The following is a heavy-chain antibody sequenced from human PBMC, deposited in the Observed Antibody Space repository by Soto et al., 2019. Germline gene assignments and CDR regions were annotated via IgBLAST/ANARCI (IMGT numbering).Heavy chain of an antibody. D-gene: IGHD5-18*01. J-gene: IGHJ4*02. CDR3: ARARGYTYRPPTY. Sequence: QVQLVESGGGVVQPGRSLRLSCAASGFTFNTYGMHWVRQAPGKGLERVAVIWYDGSLKYYADSVKGRFTISRDNSKNTLYLEINSLRAEDTAVYYCARARGYTYRPPTYWGQGTLVTVSS. CDR1: GFTFNTYG. V-gene: IGHV3-33*01. CDR2: IWYDGSLK.